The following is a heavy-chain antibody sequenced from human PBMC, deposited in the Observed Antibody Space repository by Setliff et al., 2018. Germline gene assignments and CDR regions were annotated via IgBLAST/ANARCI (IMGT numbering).Heavy chain of an antibody. Sequence: ASVKVSCKASGYTFSSYAMNWVRQAPGQGLEWMGWINTNTGNTTYAQGFTGRFVFSLDTSVSTTYLQISSLKAEDTAVYYCARGEYTSLPSGVYYHMDVWGKGTTVTVSS. V-gene: IGHV7-4-1*02. CDR3: ARGEYTSLPSGVYYHMDV. CDR2: INTNTGNT. D-gene: IGHD6-6*01. CDR1: GYTFSSYA. J-gene: IGHJ6*03.